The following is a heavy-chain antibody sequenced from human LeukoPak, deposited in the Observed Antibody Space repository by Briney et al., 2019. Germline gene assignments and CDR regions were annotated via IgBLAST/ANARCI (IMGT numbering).Heavy chain of an antibody. D-gene: IGHD1-26*01. CDR1: GYTFTTSG. J-gene: IGHJ4*02. V-gene: IGHV1-18*01. Sequence: ASVKVSCKASGYTFTTSGITWVRQAPGQGLEWMGWISGYNGNTKYVQDFQGRDTMTTDTSTTTAYMELRSLRSADTAVYYCARGGRGGSNHFDYWGQGTLVTVSS. CDR2: ISGYNGNT. CDR3: ARGGRGGSNHFDY.